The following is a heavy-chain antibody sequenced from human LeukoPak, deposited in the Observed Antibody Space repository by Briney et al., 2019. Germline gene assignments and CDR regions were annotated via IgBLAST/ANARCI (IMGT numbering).Heavy chain of an antibody. J-gene: IGHJ4*02. D-gene: IGHD4-17*01. CDR2: ISYDGSNK. V-gene: IGHV3-30-3*01. CDR3: ARSGGDYVASVTFKDY. CDR1: GFTFSSYA. Sequence: GGSLRLSCAASGFTFSSYAVHWVRQAPGKGLEWVAVISYDGSNKYYADSVKGRFTISRDNPKNTLYLQMNSLRAEDTAVYYCARSGGDYVASVTFKDYWGQGTLVTVSS.